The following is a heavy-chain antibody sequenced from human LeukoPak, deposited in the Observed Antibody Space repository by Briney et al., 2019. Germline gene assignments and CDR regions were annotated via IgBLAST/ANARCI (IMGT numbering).Heavy chain of an antibody. V-gene: IGHV4-34*01. Sequence: SETLSLTCAVYGGSFSGYYWSWIRQPPGKGLEWIGEINHSGSTNYNPSLKSRVTISVDTSKNQFSLKLSSVTAADTAVYYCARGRSIGGYAFDIWGKGTMATVSS. D-gene: IGHD3-16*01. CDR3: ARGRSIGGYAFDI. CDR2: INHSGST. J-gene: IGHJ3*02. CDR1: GGSFSGYY.